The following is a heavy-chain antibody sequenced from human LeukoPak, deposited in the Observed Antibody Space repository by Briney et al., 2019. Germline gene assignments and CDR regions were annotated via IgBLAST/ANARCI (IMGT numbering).Heavy chain of an antibody. J-gene: IGHJ3*02. V-gene: IGHV4-59*08. CDR3: ARSRAYRDAFDI. CDR1: GGSISSYY. Sequence: SETLSLTCTVSGGSISSYYWSWIRQPPGKGREWIGYIYYSGSTNYNPSLKSRVTISVDTSKNQFSLKLSSVTAADTAVYYCARSRAYRDAFDIWGQGTMVTVSS. CDR2: IYYSGST.